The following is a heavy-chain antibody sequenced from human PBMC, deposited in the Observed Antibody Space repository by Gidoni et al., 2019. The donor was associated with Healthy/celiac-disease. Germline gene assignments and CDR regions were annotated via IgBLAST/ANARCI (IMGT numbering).Heavy chain of an antibody. CDR3: TRVEIVGATDFDY. V-gene: IGHV3-49*04. CDR1: GFTLGDYA. J-gene: IGHJ4*02. Sequence: EVQLVESGGGLVQPGRSLRLSCTASGFTLGDYAMSWVRQAPGKGLEWVGFIRSKAYGWTTEYAASVKGRFTISRDDSKSIAYLQMNSLKTEDTAVYYCTRVEIVGATDFDYWGQGTLVTVSS. D-gene: IGHD1-26*01. CDR2: IRSKAYGWTT.